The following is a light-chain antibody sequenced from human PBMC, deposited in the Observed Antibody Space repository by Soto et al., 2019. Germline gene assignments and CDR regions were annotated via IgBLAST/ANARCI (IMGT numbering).Light chain of an antibody. J-gene: IGKJ2*01. CDR3: QQLNTYPYT. Sequence: IQLTQSPSSLSASVGDRVTITCRASQGISSYLAWYQQKPGKAPKLLISAASTLHSGVPSRFSGSGSGTDFTLTISSLQPEDFATYYCQQLNTYPYTFGQGTKLESK. CDR2: AAS. CDR1: QGISSY. V-gene: IGKV1-9*01.